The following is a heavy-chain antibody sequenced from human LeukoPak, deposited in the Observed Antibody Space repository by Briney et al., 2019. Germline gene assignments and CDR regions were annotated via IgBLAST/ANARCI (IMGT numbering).Heavy chain of an antibody. CDR3: ARSVLGILTGLGDWFDP. CDR1: GYTFTGYY. Sequence: GASVKVSCKASGYTFTGYYMHWVRQAPGQGLEWMGWINPNSGGTNYAQKFQGRVTMTRDTSISTAYMELSRLRSDDTAVYYCARSVLGILTGLGDWFDPWGQGTLVTVSS. J-gene: IGHJ5*02. D-gene: IGHD3-9*01. V-gene: IGHV1-2*02. CDR2: INPNSGGT.